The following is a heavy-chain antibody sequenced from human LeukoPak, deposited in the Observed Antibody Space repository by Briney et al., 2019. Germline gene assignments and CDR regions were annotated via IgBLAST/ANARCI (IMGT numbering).Heavy chain of an antibody. D-gene: IGHD5-24*01. CDR2: IYYSGST. CDR3: ARRGDGYNFGYFDY. J-gene: IGHJ4*02. Sequence: MSSETLSLTCTVSGGSISSYYWGWIRQPPGKGLEWIGSIYYSGSTYYNPSLKSRVTISVDTSKNQFSLKLSSVTAADTAVYYCARRGDGYNFGYFDYWGQGTLVTVSS. V-gene: IGHV4-39*07. CDR1: GGSISSYY.